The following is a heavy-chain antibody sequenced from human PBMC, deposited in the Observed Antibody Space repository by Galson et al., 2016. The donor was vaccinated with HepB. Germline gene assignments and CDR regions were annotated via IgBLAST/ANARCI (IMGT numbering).Heavy chain of an antibody. V-gene: IGHV1-8*01. CDR1: DYTFTSYG. CDR2: MNPNSGNT. CDR3: ARGLGRENSTWHY. Sequence: SVKVSCKASDYTFTSYGISWVRQAPGQGLEWMGWMNPNSGNTGYARKFQGRVTMTSNTSISTAYIELSSLTSEDTAVYYCARGLGRENSTWHYWGQGTLVTVSS. J-gene: IGHJ4*02. D-gene: IGHD6-6*01.